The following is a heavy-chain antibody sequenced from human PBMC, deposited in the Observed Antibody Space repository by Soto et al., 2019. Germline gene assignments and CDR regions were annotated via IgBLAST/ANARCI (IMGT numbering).Heavy chain of an antibody. D-gene: IGHD3-22*01. CDR1: GDSVSSNSAA. CDR2: TYYRSKWYN. Sequence: SQTLSLTCAISGDSVSSNSAAWNWIRQSPSRGLEWLGRTYYRSKWYNDYAVSVKSRTTINPDTSKNQFSLQLNSVTPEDTAVYYCAREVTMIVVVIRASYGMDVWGQGTTVTVSS. V-gene: IGHV6-1*01. J-gene: IGHJ6*02. CDR3: AREVTMIVVVIRASYGMDV.